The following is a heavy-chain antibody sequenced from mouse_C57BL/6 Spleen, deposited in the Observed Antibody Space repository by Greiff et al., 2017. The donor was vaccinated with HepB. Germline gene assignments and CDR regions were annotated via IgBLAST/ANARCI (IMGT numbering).Heavy chain of an antibody. CDR2: IDPSDSYT. D-gene: IGHD4-1*01. V-gene: IGHV1-69*01. Sequence: QVQLQQPGAELVMPGASVKLSCKASGYTFTSYWMHWVKQRPAQGLEWIGEIDPSDSYTNYNQKFKGKSTLTVDKSSSTAYMQLSSLTSEDSAVYYCARGTGTDYWGQGTTLTVSS. J-gene: IGHJ2*01. CDR1: GYTFTSYW. CDR3: ARGTGTDY.